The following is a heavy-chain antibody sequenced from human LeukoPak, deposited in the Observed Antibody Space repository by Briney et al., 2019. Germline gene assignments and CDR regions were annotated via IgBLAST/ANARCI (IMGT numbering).Heavy chain of an antibody. Sequence: GGSLRLSCAASGFTFSDNYMSWIRQAPGKGLEWVSYISSSGSTIYYADSVKGRFTISRDNAKNSLYLQMNSLRAEDTAVYYCARAQPRWFGKSTYYFDYWGQGTLVTVSS. CDR3: ARAQPRWFGKSTYYFDY. CDR1: GFTFSDNY. J-gene: IGHJ4*02. CDR2: ISSSGSTI. D-gene: IGHD3-10*01. V-gene: IGHV3-11*04.